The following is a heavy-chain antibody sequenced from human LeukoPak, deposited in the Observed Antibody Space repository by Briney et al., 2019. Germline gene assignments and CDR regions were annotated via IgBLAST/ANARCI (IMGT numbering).Heavy chain of an antibody. CDR3: AKDQSGGYSNYFDY. J-gene: IGHJ4*02. CDR2: IHYDGSHR. D-gene: IGHD1-26*01. CDR1: AFTFSTYG. V-gene: IGHV3-30*02. Sequence: PGGSLRLSCAASAFTFSTYGMHWVRQAPGKGLEWVTFIHYDGSHRYYADSVKGRFTISRDNSKNTLYLQMNSLRVEDTAVYYCAKDQSGGYSNYFDYWGQGTLVTVSS.